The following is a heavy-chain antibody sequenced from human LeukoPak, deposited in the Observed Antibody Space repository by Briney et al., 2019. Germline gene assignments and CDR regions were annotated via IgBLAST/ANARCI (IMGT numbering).Heavy chain of an antibody. Sequence: GGSLRLSCAASGFTFSSYAMHWVRQAPGKGLEYVSAISSNGGSTYYANSVKGRFTISRDNSKNTLYLQMDSLRAEDMAVYYCARDAIAAAGTTWFDPWGQGTLVTVSS. CDR2: ISSNGGST. V-gene: IGHV3-64*01. CDR3: ARDAIAAAGTTWFDP. D-gene: IGHD6-13*01. J-gene: IGHJ5*02. CDR1: GFTFSSYA.